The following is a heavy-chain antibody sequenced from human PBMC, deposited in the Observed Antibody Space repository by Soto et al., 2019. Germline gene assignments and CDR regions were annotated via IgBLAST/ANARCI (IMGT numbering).Heavy chain of an antibody. Sequence: PGEALKISCKGSGYSFTSYWISWARQMPGKGLEWMGRIDPSDSYTNYSPSFQGHVTIPADKSISTAYLQWSSLKASDTAMYYCARVVVPADEFDYWGQGTLVTVSS. CDR2: IDPSDSYT. CDR1: GYSFTSYW. CDR3: ARVVVPADEFDY. D-gene: IGHD2-2*01. V-gene: IGHV5-10-1*01. J-gene: IGHJ4*02.